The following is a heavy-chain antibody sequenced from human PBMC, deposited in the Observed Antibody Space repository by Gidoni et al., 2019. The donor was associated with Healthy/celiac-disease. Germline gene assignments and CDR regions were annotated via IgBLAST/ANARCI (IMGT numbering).Heavy chain of an antibody. Sequence: EVQLVESGGVVVQPGGSLRLSCAASGFTFDDYAMHWVRQAPGKGLEWVSLISWDGGSTYYADSVKGRFTISRDNSKNSLYLQMNSLRAEDTALYYCAKDGGVLGIEVAWYFDLWGRGTLVTVSS. CDR2: ISWDGGST. J-gene: IGHJ2*01. D-gene: IGHD7-27*01. V-gene: IGHV3-43D*03. CDR1: GFTFDDYA. CDR3: AKDGGVLGIEVAWYFDL.